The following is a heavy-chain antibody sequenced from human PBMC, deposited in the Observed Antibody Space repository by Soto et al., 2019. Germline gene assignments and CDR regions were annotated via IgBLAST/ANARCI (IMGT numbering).Heavy chain of an antibody. Sequence: QVQLQESGPGLVKPSGTLSLTCAVSGGSISSSNWWSCVRQPPGKGLEWIGEIYHSGSTNYNPSLKSRVTISVYKSKNQFSLKLSSVTAADTAVYYCARDLADRSSSGSQLYYYYGMDVWGQGTTVTVSS. CDR3: ARDLADRSSSGSQLYYYYGMDV. V-gene: IGHV4-4*02. J-gene: IGHJ6*02. CDR1: GGSISSSNW. D-gene: IGHD6-19*01. CDR2: IYHSGST.